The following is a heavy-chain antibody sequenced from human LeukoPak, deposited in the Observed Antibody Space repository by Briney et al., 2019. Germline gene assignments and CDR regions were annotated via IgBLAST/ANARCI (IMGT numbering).Heavy chain of an antibody. CDR3: AKAYYYDSSGYYVTYFDY. V-gene: IGHV3-23*01. CDR1: GFTFSSYA. CDR2: IGGSGGST. J-gene: IGHJ4*02. Sequence: GGSLRLSCAASGFTFSSYAMSWVRQAPGKGLEWVSSIGGSGGSTYYADSVKGRFTISRDNSKNTLYLQMNSLRAEDTAVYYCAKAYYYDSSGYYVTYFDYWGQGTLVTVSS. D-gene: IGHD3-22*01.